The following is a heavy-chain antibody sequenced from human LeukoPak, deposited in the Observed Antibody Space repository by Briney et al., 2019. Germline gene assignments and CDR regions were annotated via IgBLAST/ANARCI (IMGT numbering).Heavy chain of an antibody. J-gene: IGHJ6*02. CDR3: ARQPSNWNYVGMDV. CDR1: GFTVSSNY. CDR2: IYSGGST. D-gene: IGHD1-1*01. V-gene: IGHV3-53*01. Sequence: GGSLRLSCAASGFTVSSNYMSWVRQAPGKGLEWVSVIYSGGSTYYADSVKGRFTISRDNSKNTLYLQMNSLRAEDTAVYYCARQPSNWNYVGMDVWGQGTTVTVS.